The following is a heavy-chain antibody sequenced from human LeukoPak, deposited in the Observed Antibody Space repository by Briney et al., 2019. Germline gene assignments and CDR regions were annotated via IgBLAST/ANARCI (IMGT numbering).Heavy chain of an antibody. D-gene: IGHD4-17*01. J-gene: IGHJ4*02. CDR1: GFIFSSYA. CDR2: ISCYGGST. V-gene: IGHV3-64D*06. CDR3: VKEFDGAYVSSFDY. Sequence: GGSLRLLCSASGFIFSSYAMHWVRQAPGKGLEYVSAISCYGGSTYYADSVKGRFTISRDNSKNTLYLQMRSMRAEDTAVYYCVKEFDGAYVSSFDYWGQGTLVTVSS.